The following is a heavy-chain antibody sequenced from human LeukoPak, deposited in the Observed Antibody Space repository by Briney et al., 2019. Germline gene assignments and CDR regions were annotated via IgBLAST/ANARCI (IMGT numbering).Heavy chain of an antibody. CDR3: ARGHAERKLRYHCSGGSCQSYYFDY. Sequence: ASVKVSCKASGYTFTTYDINWVRHATGQGLELMGWMNPNSGNTGYAQKFQGRVTMTRNTSISTAYMELSSLRSEDTAVYYCARGHAERKLRYHCSGGSCQSYYFDYWGQGTLVTVSS. V-gene: IGHV1-8*01. D-gene: IGHD2-15*01. CDR2: MNPNSGNT. CDR1: GYTFTTYD. J-gene: IGHJ4*02.